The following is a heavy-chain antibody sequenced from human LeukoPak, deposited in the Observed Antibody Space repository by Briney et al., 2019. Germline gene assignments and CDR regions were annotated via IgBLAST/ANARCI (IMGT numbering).Heavy chain of an antibody. CDR1: GYTFTGYY. Sequence: AASVKVSCKASGYTFTGYYMHWVRQAPGQGLEGMGWINPNSGGTNYAQKFQGRVTMTRDTSISTAYMELSRLRSDDTAVYYCARVHYSNYGCDYWGQGTLVTVSS. D-gene: IGHD4-11*01. V-gene: IGHV1-2*02. CDR3: ARVHYSNYGCDY. J-gene: IGHJ4*02. CDR2: INPNSGGT.